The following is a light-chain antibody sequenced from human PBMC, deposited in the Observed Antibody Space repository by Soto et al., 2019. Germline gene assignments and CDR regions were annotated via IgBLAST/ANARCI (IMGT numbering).Light chain of an antibody. CDR1: QSVSSN. Sequence: EKVMTQSPATLSVSPGERATLSCRASQSVSSNLAWYQQTPGQAPRLLIYAASTRATGIPARFSGSGSGTDFTLTISSLQSEDFAVYYCQQYNNWPLTFGGGTKVEIK. V-gene: IGKV3-15*01. CDR3: QQYNNWPLT. J-gene: IGKJ4*01. CDR2: AAS.